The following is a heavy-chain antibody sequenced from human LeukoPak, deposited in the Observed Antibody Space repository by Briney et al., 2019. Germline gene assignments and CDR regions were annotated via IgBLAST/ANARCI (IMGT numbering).Heavy chain of an antibody. J-gene: IGHJ4*02. CDR1: GYSFTSYW. D-gene: IGHD6-19*01. V-gene: IGHV5-51*01. CDR2: IYPDDSDT. Sequence: GESLKISCKGSGYSFTSYWSGWVRQLPGKGLEWMGIIYPDDSDTTYSPSFQGQVTISVDKSITTAYLQWSSLKASDTAMYYCARLYTGYSSGWYDYWGQGTLVTVSS. CDR3: ARLYTGYSSGWYDY.